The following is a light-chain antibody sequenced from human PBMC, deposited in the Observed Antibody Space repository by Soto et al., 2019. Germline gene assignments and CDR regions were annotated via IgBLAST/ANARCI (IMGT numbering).Light chain of an antibody. CDR1: SSDVGGYNY. J-gene: IGLJ1*01. V-gene: IGLV2-14*01. Sequence: QSVLTQPASVSGSPGQSITISCTGTSSDVGGYNYVSWYQQHPGKAPKLMIYDVSNRPSGVSNRFSGSKSGNTASLTISGLQAEDEADYYCSSYTSSSTYVFRTGNKVPV. CDR2: DVS. CDR3: SSYTSSSTYV.